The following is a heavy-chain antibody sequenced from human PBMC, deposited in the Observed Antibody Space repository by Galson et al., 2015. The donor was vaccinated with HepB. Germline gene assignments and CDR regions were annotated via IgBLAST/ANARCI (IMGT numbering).Heavy chain of an antibody. V-gene: IGHV3-30*04. CDR3: ARDHTYYYDSSGLEYFDY. J-gene: IGHJ4*02. D-gene: IGHD3-22*01. CDR1: GFTFSSYA. CDR2: ISYDGSNK. Sequence: LRLSCAASGFTFSSYATHWVRQAPGKGLEWVAVISYDGSNKYYADSVKGRFTISRDNSKNTLYLQMNSLRAEDTAVYYCARDHTYYYDSSGLEYFDYWGQGTLVTVSS.